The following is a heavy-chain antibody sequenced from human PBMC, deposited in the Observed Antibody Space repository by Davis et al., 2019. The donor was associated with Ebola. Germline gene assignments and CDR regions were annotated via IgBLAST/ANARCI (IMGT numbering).Heavy chain of an antibody. Sequence: HTGGSLRLSCAASGFTFSSHWMHWVRQVPGKGLVWVSRMNGDGSRTAYADSVKGRFTISRDNSKNTLYLQMSSLRAEDTAVYYCVKPPTSKYYFDYWGQGTLVTVSS. V-gene: IGHV3-74*01. J-gene: IGHJ4*02. CDR1: GFTFSSHW. CDR3: VKPPTSKYYFDY. CDR2: MNGDGSRT.